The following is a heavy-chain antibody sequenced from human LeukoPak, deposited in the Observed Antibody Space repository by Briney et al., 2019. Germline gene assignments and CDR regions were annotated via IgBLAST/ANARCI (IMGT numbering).Heavy chain of an antibody. CDR3: ARDYSGYKINWFDP. CDR2: IIPIFGTA. J-gene: IGHJ5*02. CDR1: GGTFSSYA. D-gene: IGHD5-12*01. V-gene: IGHV1-69*13. Sequence: ASVKLSCMASGGTFSSYAISWVRQAPGQGLEWMGGIIPIFGTANYAQKFQGRVTITADESTSTAYMELSSLRSEDTAVYYCARDYSGYKINWFDPWGQGTLVTVSS.